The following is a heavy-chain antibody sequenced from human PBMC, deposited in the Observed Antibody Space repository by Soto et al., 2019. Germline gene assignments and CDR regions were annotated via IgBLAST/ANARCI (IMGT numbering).Heavy chain of an antibody. J-gene: IGHJ1*01. D-gene: IGHD2-8*01. CDR1: GFTFSSHE. Sequence: GGSLRLSXEATGFTFSSHEMNWIRQTPGKRLEWIAKISGSGSTINYADSVKGRFTISRDNVQRTLHLQMDSLRVEDTGVYYCARGGVYWGRGTLVTVSS. V-gene: IGHV3-48*03. CDR3: ARGGVY. CDR2: ISGSGSTI.